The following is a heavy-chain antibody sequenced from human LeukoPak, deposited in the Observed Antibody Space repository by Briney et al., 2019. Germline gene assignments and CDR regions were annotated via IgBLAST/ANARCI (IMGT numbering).Heavy chain of an antibody. CDR1: GFSFSSYG. CDR3: AKEDSAGDPNWFDP. J-gene: IGHJ5*02. D-gene: IGHD3-10*01. Sequence: GGSLRLSCAASGFSFSSYGMSWVRQAPGKGLEWVSAISGSGDTTNYADSVKGRFTIFRDNSENTLYVQMNSLRAEDTAVYYCAKEDSAGDPNWFDPWGQGTLVTVSS. CDR2: ISGSGDTT. V-gene: IGHV3-23*01.